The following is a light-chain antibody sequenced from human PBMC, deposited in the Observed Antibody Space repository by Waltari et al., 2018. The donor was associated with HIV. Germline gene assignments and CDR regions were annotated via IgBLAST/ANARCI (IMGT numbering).Light chain of an antibody. CDR1: QSVNSN. Sequence: EIVLTQSPATLSVSPGARATLSCRASQSVNSNLAWYQQKRGQAPGLLIYGASTRATGVAARVSGSGSGTEFTLTISSLQSEDFAVYYCQQYNKWPYTFGQGTKLEVK. CDR3: QQYNKWPYT. J-gene: IGKJ2*01. CDR2: GAS. V-gene: IGKV3-15*01.